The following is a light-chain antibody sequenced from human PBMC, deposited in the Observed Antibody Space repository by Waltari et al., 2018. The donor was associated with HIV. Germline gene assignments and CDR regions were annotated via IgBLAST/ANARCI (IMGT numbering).Light chain of an antibody. CDR2: YDS. CDR3: QVWDSSSDLSWV. J-gene: IGLJ3*02. V-gene: IGLV3-21*04. Sequence: SYVLTQPPSVSVAPGKTARIPCGGNTIGSKSVHWYQQKPGQAPVLVIYYDSDRPSGIPERFSGSNSGNTATLTISRVEAGDEADYYCQVWDSSSDLSWVFGGGTKLTVL. CDR1: TIGSKS.